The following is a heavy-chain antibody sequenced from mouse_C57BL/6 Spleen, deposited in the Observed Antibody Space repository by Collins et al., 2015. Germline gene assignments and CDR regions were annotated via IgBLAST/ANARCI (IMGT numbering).Heavy chain of an antibody. Sequence: QVQLQQPGAELVKPGASVKMSCKASGYTFTSYWITWVKQRPGQGLEWIGDIYPGSGSTNYNEKFKSKATLTVDTSSSTAYMQLSSLTSKDSAVYYCARRNYDYGSSFDYWGQGTTLTVSS. J-gene: IGHJ2*01. CDR3: ARRNYDYGSSFDY. V-gene: IGHV1-55*01. CDR1: GYTFTSYW. D-gene: IGHD1-1*01. CDR2: IYPGSGST.